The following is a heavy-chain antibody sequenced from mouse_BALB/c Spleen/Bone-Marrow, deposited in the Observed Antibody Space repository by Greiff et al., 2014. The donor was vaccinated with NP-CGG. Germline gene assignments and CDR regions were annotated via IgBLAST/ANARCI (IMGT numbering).Heavy chain of an antibody. D-gene: IGHD2-14*01. V-gene: IGHV1-39*01. J-gene: IGHJ3*01. CDR3: TRSRAYFRDWFAY. CDR1: GHSFIGYN. CDR2: IDPYYGTT. Sequence: EVQLQQSGPELEKPGASVKISCKASGHSFIGYNMNWVKQIHGKSLEWIGNIDPYYGTTTFNQKFKDKATLTVDKSSSTAYMQLKSLTSEDSAVYYCTRSRAYFRDWFAYWGQGTLVTVSA.